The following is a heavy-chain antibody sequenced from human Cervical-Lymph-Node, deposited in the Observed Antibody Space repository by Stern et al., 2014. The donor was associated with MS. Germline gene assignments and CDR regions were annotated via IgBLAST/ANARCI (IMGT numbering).Heavy chain of an antibody. CDR2: IYYSGRN. CDR1: GDSINSGDFH. Sequence: QVQLQESGPGLVKPSETLSLTCTVSGDSINSGDFHWSWVRQSPGKGLEWIGYIYYSGRNYNNPSLKSRVTMSIDTSTNQFSLNLTSVTAADTALYFCARMKTGLRENRGFVFWGQGTQVPVPS. J-gene: IGHJ4*02. D-gene: IGHD4-17*01. CDR3: ARMKTGLRENRGFVF. V-gene: IGHV4-30-4*01.